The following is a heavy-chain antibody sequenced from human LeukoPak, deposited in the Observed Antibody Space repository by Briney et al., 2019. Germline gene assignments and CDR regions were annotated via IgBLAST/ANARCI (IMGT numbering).Heavy chain of an antibody. CDR1: GYTFTSYD. CDR3: ARNIVVVPAAIRYYYYYGVDV. V-gene: IGHV1-8*01. CDR2: MNPNSGNT. Sequence: ASVKVSCKASGYTFTSYDINWVRQATGQGLEWMGWMNPNSGNTGYAQKFQGRVTMTRNTSISTAYMELSSLRSEDTAVYYCARNIVVVPAAIRYYYYYGVDVWGQGTTVTVSS. J-gene: IGHJ6*02. D-gene: IGHD2-2*01.